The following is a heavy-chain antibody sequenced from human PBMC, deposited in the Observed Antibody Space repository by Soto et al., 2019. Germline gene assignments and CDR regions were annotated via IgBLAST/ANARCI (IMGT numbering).Heavy chain of an antibody. J-gene: IGHJ5*02. CDR3: ARALDYYGSGSYYNFIWFDP. D-gene: IGHD3-10*01. Sequence: SETLSLTCAVSGGSISSGGYSWSWIRQPPXKGLEWIGYIYHSGSTYYNPSLKSRVTISVDRSKNQFSLKLSSVTAADTAVYYCARALDYYGSGSYYNFIWFDPWGQGSLVTVSS. CDR1: GGSISSGGYS. CDR2: IYHSGST. V-gene: IGHV4-30-2*01.